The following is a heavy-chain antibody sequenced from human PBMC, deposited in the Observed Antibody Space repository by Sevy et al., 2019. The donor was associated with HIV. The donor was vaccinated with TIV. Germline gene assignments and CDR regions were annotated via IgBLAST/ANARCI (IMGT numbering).Heavy chain of an antibody. J-gene: IGHJ4*02. CDR2: ISSSSSYI. CDR3: ARAQRGGSTGDIDY. D-gene: IGHD7-27*01. V-gene: IGHV3-21*01. Sequence: GGSLRLSCAASGFSFSSFGMNWVRQAPGKGLEWVSCISSSSSYIYYADSVKGRFTISRDNAKNSLYLQMNSLRAEDTAGYYCARAQRGGSTGDIDYWGQGTLVTVSS. CDR1: GFSFSSFG.